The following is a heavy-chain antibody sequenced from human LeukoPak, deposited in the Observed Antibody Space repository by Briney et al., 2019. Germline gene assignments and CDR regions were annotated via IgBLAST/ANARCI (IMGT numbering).Heavy chain of an antibody. J-gene: IGHJ4*02. D-gene: IGHD6-13*01. CDR2: IKQDGSEK. CDR3: AKGGIAAAGTFTDY. Sequence: GGSLRLSCAASGFTFSNYWMNWVRQAPGKGLEWVARIKQDGSEKYYVESVKGRFSISRDNSKNTLYLQMNSLRAEDTAVYYCAKGGIAAAGTFTDYWGQGTLVTVSS. CDR1: GFTFSNYW. V-gene: IGHV3-7*03.